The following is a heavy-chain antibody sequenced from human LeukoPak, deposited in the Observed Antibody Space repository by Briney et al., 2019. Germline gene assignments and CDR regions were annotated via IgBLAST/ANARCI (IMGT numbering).Heavy chain of an antibody. CDR1: GITFSSYG. CDR2: ISGSGGST. Sequence: GGSLRLSCAASGITFSSYGMSWVRQAPGKGLEWVSAISGSGGSTYYADSVKGRFTISRDNAKNSLYLHLSSLRAEDTAVYYCARSGSSYDGSQSWFDYWGQGTLVTVSS. J-gene: IGHJ4*02. D-gene: IGHD3-22*01. V-gene: IGHV3-23*01. CDR3: ARSGSSYDGSQSWFDY.